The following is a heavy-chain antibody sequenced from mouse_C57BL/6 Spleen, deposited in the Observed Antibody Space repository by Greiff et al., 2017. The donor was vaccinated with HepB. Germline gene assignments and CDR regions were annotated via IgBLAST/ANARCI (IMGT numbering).Heavy chain of an antibody. CDR3: AREDYYYGSSPWFAY. D-gene: IGHD1-1*01. J-gene: IGHJ3*01. Sequence: EVKVVESGGGLVKPGGSLKLSCAASGFTFSSYAMSWVRQTPEKRLEWVATISDGGSYTYYPDNVKGRFTISRDNAKNNLYLQMSHLKSEDTAMYYCAREDYYYGSSPWFAYWGQGTLVTVSA. CDR1: GFTFSSYA. V-gene: IGHV5-4*01. CDR2: ISDGGSYT.